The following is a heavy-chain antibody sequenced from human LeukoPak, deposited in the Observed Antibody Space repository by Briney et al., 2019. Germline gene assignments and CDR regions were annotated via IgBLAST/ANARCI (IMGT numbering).Heavy chain of an antibody. CDR3: AREDYYGSGNYVAWGGAFDV. CDR2: IKQDGSEK. D-gene: IGHD3-10*01. Sequence: GGSLRLSCEASGFGFSSYWMTWVRRTPGKGLEWVANIKQDGSEKYYLDSVKGRFTISRDNAKISVYLQMNSLRAEDTAVYYCAREDYYGSGNYVAWGGAFDVWGQGTTVIVSS. V-gene: IGHV3-7*01. CDR1: GFGFSSYW. J-gene: IGHJ3*01.